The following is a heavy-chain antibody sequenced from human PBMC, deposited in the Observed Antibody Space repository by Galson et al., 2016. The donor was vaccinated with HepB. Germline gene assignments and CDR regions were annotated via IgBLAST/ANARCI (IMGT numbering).Heavy chain of an antibody. CDR3: ARVAPGVYWYLDL. D-gene: IGHD3-10*01. Sequence: VRQAPGQGLEWMGWISPYHGNTKYAQNLQGRVTMTTDTSTSTAYMELRSLRSGDTAIYYCARVAPGVYWYLDLWGRGTLVTVSS. CDR2: ISPYHGNT. J-gene: IGHJ2*01. V-gene: IGHV1-18*01.